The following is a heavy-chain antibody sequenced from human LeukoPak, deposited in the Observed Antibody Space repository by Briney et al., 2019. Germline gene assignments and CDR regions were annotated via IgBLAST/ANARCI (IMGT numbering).Heavy chain of an antibody. CDR1: GYTFTDYY. D-gene: IGHD5-18*01. V-gene: IGHV1-2*02. J-gene: IGHJ4*02. Sequence: GASVKVSCKASGYTFTDYYMHWVRQAPGQGLEWVGWINPSSGYTNYAQNFQGRVTMTRDTSIRTAFMELSRLSSDDTAVYYCARTWIQVWSPDFDYWGQGTLVTVSS. CDR2: INPSSGYT. CDR3: ARTWIQVWSPDFDY.